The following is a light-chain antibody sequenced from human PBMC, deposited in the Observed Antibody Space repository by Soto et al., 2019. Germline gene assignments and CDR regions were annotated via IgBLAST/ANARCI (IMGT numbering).Light chain of an antibody. CDR3: QHYNSYSEA. Sequence: EIMLTQSPATLSLTPGERATLSCRASQSVSGDLAWYHHKPGQAPRLLIYSASRRATGFPGRFSGSGSGTEFTLPTSSLQHDDFATYYCQHYNSYSEAFGQGTKVDI. V-gene: IGKV3-15*01. CDR1: QSVSGD. CDR2: SAS. J-gene: IGKJ1*01.